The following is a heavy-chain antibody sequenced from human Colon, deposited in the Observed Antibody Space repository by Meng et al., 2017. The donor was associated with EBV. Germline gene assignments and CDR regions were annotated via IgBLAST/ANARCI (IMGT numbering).Heavy chain of an antibody. Sequence: VQIQLVGAELLKASETLSLTCVVAGGSFSGYYWSWVRQAPGKGLEWIGEINHSGSTKFNPSLESRVSISVDTSENQVSLKLTSVTAADTAVYYCARRTTVNLRSFDSWGQGTLVTVSS. J-gene: IGHJ4*02. CDR2: INHSGST. CDR1: GGSFSGYY. D-gene: IGHD4-17*01. CDR3: ARRTTVNLRSFDS. V-gene: IGHV4-34*01.